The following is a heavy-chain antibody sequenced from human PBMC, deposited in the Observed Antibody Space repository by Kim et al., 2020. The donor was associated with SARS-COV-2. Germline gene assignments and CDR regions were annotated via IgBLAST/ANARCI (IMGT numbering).Heavy chain of an antibody. V-gene: IGHV3-21*01. D-gene: IGHD1-7*01. CDR3: ARAQALITGTTFYFYYYGMDV. Sequence: GGSLRLSCAASGFTFSSYSMNWVRQAPGKGLEWVSSISSSSSYIYYADSVKGRFTISRDNAKNSLYLQMNSLRAEDTAVYYCARAQALITGTTFYFYYYGMDVWGQGTTVTVSS. CDR1: GFTFSSYS. J-gene: IGHJ6*02. CDR2: ISSSSSYI.